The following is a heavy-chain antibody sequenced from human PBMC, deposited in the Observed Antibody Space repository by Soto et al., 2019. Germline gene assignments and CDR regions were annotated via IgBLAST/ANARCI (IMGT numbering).Heavy chain of an antibody. CDR2: IYHSGST. V-gene: IGHV4-4*02. CDR3: ASRVGYCSGGSCQYYYYGMDV. J-gene: IGHJ6*02. D-gene: IGHD2-15*01. Sequence: QVQLQESGPGLVKPSATLSLTCAVSGGSISSSNWWRWVRHPPGKGLEWIGDIYHSGSTNYNPSLKSRVTISVDKSKNQFSLKLSSVTAADTAVYYWASRVGYCSGGSCQYYYYGMDVWGQGTTVTVSS. CDR1: GGSISSSNW.